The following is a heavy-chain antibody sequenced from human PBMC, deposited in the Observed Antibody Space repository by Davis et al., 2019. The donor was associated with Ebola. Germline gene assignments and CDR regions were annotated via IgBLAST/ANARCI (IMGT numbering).Heavy chain of an antibody. CDR2: IQSKTDGGTT. Sequence: GGSLRLSCAASGFTFSDAWMTWVRQAPGKGLEWVGRIQSKTDGGTTDFAAPVKGRFTISRDDSKNTLGLQMNSLKTEDTAVYYCLTEPSHTRGRFLGSHSFNIWGQGTTVIVSS. CDR1: GFTFSDAW. V-gene: IGHV3-15*01. J-gene: IGHJ6*02. CDR3: LTEPSHTRGRFLGSHSFNI. D-gene: IGHD3-3*01.